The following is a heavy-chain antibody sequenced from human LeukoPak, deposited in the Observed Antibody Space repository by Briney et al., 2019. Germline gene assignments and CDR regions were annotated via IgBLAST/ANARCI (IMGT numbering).Heavy chain of an antibody. CDR3: ARDWDYYGSGRYLGY. J-gene: IGHJ4*02. Sequence: GGSLRLSCAASGFTFSSYWMSWVRQAPGKGLEWVANIKQDGSEKYYVDSVKGRFTISRDNAKNSLYLQMNSLRAEDTAVYYCARDWDYYGSGRYLGYWGQGTLVTVSS. CDR1: GFTFSSYW. D-gene: IGHD3-10*01. CDR2: IKQDGSEK. V-gene: IGHV3-7*01.